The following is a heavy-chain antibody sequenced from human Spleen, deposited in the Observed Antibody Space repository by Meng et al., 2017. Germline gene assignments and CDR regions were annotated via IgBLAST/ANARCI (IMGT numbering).Heavy chain of an antibody. D-gene: IGHD6-13*01. CDR2: IWYDGSNK. CDR1: GFTFSGYG. V-gene: IGHV3-33*01. CDR3: ARDDYSSSSLIDY. Sequence: QVEWGGAGGGVVRPGRSLRLSCAAFGFTFSGYGRAWVRQAPGKGLEWVAVIWYDGSNKYYADSVKGRFTISRDNSKNTLYLQMNSLRAEDTAVYYCARDDYSSSSLIDYWGQGTLVTVSS. J-gene: IGHJ4*02.